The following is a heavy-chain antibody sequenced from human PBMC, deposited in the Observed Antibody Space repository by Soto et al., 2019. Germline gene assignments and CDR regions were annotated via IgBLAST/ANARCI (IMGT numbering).Heavy chain of an antibody. V-gene: IGHV3-23*01. D-gene: IGHD3-3*01. CDR1: GFTFSSYA. J-gene: IGHJ4*02. Sequence: GGSLRLSCAASGFTFSSYAMSWVRQVPGKGLEWVSSISGSSDTIYSADSVKGRFTISRDNSKNTLFLQMNSLRVEDTAVYFCAKGFLEWLAPSYFDCWGRGTLVTVSS. CDR2: ISGSSDTI. CDR3: AKGFLEWLAPSYFDC.